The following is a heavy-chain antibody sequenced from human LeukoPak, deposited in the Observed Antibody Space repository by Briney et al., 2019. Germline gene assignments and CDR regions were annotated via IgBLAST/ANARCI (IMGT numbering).Heavy chain of an antibody. J-gene: IGHJ1*01. V-gene: IGHV1-69*05. CDR1: GGTFSSYA. CDR2: IIPIFGTA. Sequence: GASVKVSCKASGGTFSSYAISWVRQAPGQGLEWMGGIIPIFGTANYAQKFQGRVTITTDESTSTAYMELSSLRSEDTAVYYCARAPTAPTYYYDSSGYRRAEYFQHWGQGTLVTVSS. CDR3: ARAPTAPTYYYDSSGYRRAEYFQH. D-gene: IGHD3-22*01.